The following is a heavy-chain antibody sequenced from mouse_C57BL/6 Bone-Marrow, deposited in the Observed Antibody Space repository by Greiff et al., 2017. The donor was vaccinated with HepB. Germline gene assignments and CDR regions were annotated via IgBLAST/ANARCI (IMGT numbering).Heavy chain of an antibody. J-gene: IGHJ4*01. D-gene: IGHD1-1*01. V-gene: IGHV1-69*01. Sequence: QVQLKQPGAELVMPGASVKLSCKASGYTFTSYWMHWVKQRPGQGLERIGEIDPSDSYTNYNQKFKGKSTLTVDKSSSTAYMQLSSLTSEDSAVYYCARNYYGRGYAMDYWGQGTSVTVSS. CDR3: ARNYYGRGYAMDY. CDR1: GYTFTSYW. CDR2: IDPSDSYT.